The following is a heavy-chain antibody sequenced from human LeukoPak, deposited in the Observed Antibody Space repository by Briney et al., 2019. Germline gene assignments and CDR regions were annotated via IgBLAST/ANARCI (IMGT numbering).Heavy chain of an antibody. CDR3: ARDLNWETY. D-gene: IGHD7-27*01. J-gene: IGHJ4*02. CDR2: ISSSSSTI. CDR1: GFTFSSYS. Sequence: PGGSLRLSCAASGFTFSSYSMNWVRQAPGKGLEWVSYISSSSSTIYYADSVKGRFTISRDNAKNSLYLQMNSLRAEDTAVYYCARDLNWETYWGQGTLVSVSS. V-gene: IGHV3-48*01.